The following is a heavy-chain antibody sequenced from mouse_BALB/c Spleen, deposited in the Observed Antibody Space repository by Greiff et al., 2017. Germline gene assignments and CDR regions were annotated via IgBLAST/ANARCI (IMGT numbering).Heavy chain of an antibody. CDR2: ISSGGST. CDR1: GFTFSSYA. D-gene: IGHD2-4*01. J-gene: IGHJ3*01. CDR3: AYDYDEAWFAY. V-gene: IGHV5-6-5*01. Sequence: EVQGVESGGGLVKPGGSLKLSCAASGFTFSSYAMSWVRQTPEKRLEWVASISSGGSTYYPDTVKGRFTISRDNAKNTLYLQMSSLKSEDTAMYYCAYDYDEAWFAYWGQGTLVTVSA.